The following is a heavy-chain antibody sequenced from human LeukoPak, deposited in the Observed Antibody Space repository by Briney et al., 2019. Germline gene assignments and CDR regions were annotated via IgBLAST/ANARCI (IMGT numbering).Heavy chain of an antibody. CDR3: ARDRGYTHYFDY. J-gene: IGHJ4*02. V-gene: IGHV4-34*01. CDR2: INHSGST. D-gene: IGHD1-1*01. CDR1: GGSFSGYY. Sequence: SETLSLTCAVYGGSFSGYYWSWIRQPPGKGLEWIGEINHSGSTNYSPSLKSRVTISVDTSKNQFSLKLSSVTAADTAVYYCARDRGYTHYFDYWGQGTLVTVSS.